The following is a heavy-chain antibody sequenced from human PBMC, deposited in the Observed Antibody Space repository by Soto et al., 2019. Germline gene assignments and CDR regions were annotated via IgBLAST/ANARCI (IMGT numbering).Heavy chain of an antibody. CDR1: GFTFSSYS. V-gene: IGHV3-21*01. Sequence: SLRLAFAASGFTFSSYSLNWVRQAPGKGGEWVSSISSSSSYIYYADSVKGRFTNSRDNAKNSLYLQMNSLRAEDTAVYYCARTSYYYDISGYDPQPIDYWGQGTVVGVSS. D-gene: IGHD3-22*01. J-gene: IGHJ4*02. CDR3: ARTSYYYDISGYDPQPIDY. CDR2: ISSSSSYI.